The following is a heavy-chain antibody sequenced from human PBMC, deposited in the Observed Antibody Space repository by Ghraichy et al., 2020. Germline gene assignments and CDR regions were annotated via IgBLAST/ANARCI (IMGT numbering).Heavy chain of an antibody. J-gene: IGHJ5*02. CDR1: GDSVSSNSAA. CDR2: TYYRSKWYN. Sequence: SQTLSLTCAISGDSVSSNSAAWNWIRQSPSRCLEWLGRTYYRSKWYNDYAVSVKSRITINPDTSKNQFSLQLNSVTPEDTAVYYCARDLITGTTWDNWFDPWGQGTLVTVSS. V-gene: IGHV6-1*01. D-gene: IGHD1-20*01. CDR3: ARDLITGTTWDNWFDP.